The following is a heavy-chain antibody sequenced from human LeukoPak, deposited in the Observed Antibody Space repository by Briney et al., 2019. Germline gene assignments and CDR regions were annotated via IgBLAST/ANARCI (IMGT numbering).Heavy chain of an antibody. J-gene: IGHJ4*02. CDR2: ISGSGGST. D-gene: IGHD4-17*01. CDR1: GFTFSSYA. CDR3: AKCAVTTYSLPCLYFDY. Sequence: PGGSLRLSCAASGFTFSSYAMSWVRQAPGKGLEWVSAISGSGGSTYYADSVKGRFTISRDNSKNTVYLQMSSLRAEDTAVYYCAKCAVTTYSLPCLYFDYWGQGTLVTVSS. V-gene: IGHV3-23*01.